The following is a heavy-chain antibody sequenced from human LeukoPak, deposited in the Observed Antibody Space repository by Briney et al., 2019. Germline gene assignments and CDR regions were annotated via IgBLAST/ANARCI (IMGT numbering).Heavy chain of an antibody. V-gene: IGHV1-8*01. J-gene: IGHJ5*02. CDR3: ARDRGSYNNWFDP. Sequence: ASVKVSCKASGYTFTSYDINWVRQATGQGLEWMGWMNPNSGNTGYAQKFQGRVTITADKSTSTAYMELSSLRSEDTAVYYCARDRGSYNNWFDPWGQGTLVTVSS. D-gene: IGHD1-26*01. CDR2: MNPNSGNT. CDR1: GYTFTSYD.